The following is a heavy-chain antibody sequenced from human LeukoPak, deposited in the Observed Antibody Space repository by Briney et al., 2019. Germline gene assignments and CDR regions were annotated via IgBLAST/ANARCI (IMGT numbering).Heavy chain of an antibody. V-gene: IGHV3-20*03. CDR3: ARGGYSSTWYGGSFFDY. CDR2: INWNGGST. Sequence: GGSLRLSYAASGFTFDDYGMSWVRQAPGKGLEWVSGINWNGGSTGYADSVKGRFTISRDNAKNSLFLQMNSLRAEDTAYYYCARGGYSSTWYGGSFFDYWGQGTLVTVSS. J-gene: IGHJ4*02. CDR1: GFTFDDYG. D-gene: IGHD6-13*01.